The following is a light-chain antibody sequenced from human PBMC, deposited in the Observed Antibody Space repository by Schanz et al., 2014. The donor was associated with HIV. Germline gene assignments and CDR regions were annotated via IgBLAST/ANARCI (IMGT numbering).Light chain of an antibody. CDR2: DVN. CDR1: TSDVGSYNL. Sequence: QSALTQPASVSGSPGQSITISCTGTTSDVGSYNLVSWYQQPPGKAPKLMIYDVNKRPSGVPDRFSGSKSGNTASLTLSGLQDEDEADYYCCSYAGGYTWIFGGGTKLTVL. CDR3: CSYAGGYTWI. J-gene: IGLJ2*01. V-gene: IGLV2-23*02.